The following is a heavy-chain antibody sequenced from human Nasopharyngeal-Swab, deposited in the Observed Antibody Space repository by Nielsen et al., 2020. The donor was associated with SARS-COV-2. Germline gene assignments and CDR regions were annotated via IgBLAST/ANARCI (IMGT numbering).Heavy chain of an antibody. CDR2: IYYSGST. V-gene: IGHV4-61*05. D-gene: IGHD3-3*01. CDR1: GASISSSSYY. J-gene: IGHJ4*02. Sequence: SETLSLTCTVSGASISSSSYYWGWIRQPPGEGLEWIGYIYYSGSTNYNPSLKSRVTISVDTSKNQFSLKLSSVTAADTAVYYCARILTIFGVVASYYFDYWGQGTLVTVSS. CDR3: ARILTIFGVVASYYFDY.